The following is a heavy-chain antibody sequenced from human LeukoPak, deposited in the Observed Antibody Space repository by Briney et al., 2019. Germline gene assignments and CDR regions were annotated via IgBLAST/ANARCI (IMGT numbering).Heavy chain of an antibody. V-gene: IGHV3-21*01. Sequence: GGSLRLSCATSGFTFSGYSMNWVRQAPGKGLEWVSSISTSSSYIYYADSVKGRFTISRDNAKSSLYLQMNSLRAEDTAVYYCARDAGGKLDPNYWGQGTLVTVSS. CDR3: ARDAGGKLDPNY. D-gene: IGHD3-16*01. CDR1: GFTFSGYS. CDR2: ISTSSSYI. J-gene: IGHJ4*02.